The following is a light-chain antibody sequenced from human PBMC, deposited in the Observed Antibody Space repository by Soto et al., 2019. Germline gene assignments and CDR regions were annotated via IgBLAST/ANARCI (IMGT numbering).Light chain of an antibody. CDR1: SSNIGAGYD. Sequence: QSVLKQPPSVSGAPGQRVTISCTGSSSNIGAGYDVHWYQQLPGTAPKLLIYGNSNRPSGVPDRFSGSKSGTSASLAITGLQAEDESDYYCQSYDSRLSAYVFGTGTKVTVL. V-gene: IGLV1-40*01. CDR2: GNS. CDR3: QSYDSRLSAYV. J-gene: IGLJ1*01.